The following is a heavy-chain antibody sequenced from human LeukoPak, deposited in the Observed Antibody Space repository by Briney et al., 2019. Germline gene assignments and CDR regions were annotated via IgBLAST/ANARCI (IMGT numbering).Heavy chain of an antibody. CDR1: GGSISSYY. CDR3: ARGPPLLLWFGEFHWFDP. V-gene: IGHV4-34*01. J-gene: IGHJ5*02. D-gene: IGHD3-10*01. Sequence: PSETLSLTCTVSGGSISSYYWSWIRQPPGKGLEWIGEINHNGSTNYNPSLKSRVTISVDTSKNQFSLKLSSVTAADTAVYYCARGPPLLLWFGEFHWFDPWGQGTLVTVSS. CDR2: INHNGST.